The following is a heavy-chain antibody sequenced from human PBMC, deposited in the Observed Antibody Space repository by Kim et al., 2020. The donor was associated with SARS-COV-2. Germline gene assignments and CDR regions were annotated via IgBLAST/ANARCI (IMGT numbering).Heavy chain of an antibody. Sequence: SGPTLVNPTQTLTLTCTFSGFSLSTSGVGVGWIRQPPGKALEWLALIYWDDDKRYSPSLKNRLTSTKDTSKNQVVLTMTNMDPVDTATYYCAHRRPGPFGGDFDYWGQGTLVTVSS. V-gene: IGHV2-5*02. CDR3: AHRRPGPFGGDFDY. D-gene: IGHD3-10*01. CDR1: GFSLSTSGVG. CDR2: IYWDDDK. J-gene: IGHJ4*02.